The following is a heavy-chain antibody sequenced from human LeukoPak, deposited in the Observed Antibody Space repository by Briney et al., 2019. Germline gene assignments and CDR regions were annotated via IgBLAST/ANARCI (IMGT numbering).Heavy chain of an antibody. J-gene: IGHJ4*02. V-gene: IGHV3-7*03. Sequence: GGSLRLSCAASGFTFSSYGMSWARQAPGKGLEWVANIKQDGSEKYYVDSVKGRFTISRDNAKNSLYLQMNSLKTEDTAVYYCTRDQTPYYWGQGTLVTVSS. CDR2: IKQDGSEK. CDR1: GFTFSSYG. CDR3: TRDQTPYY.